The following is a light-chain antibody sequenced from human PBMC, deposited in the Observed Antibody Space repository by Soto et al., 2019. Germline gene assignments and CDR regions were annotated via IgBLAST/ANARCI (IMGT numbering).Light chain of an antibody. CDR3: QSYDSSLSGVV. V-gene: IGLV1-40*01. J-gene: IGLJ2*01. CDR2: GNS. CDR1: SSNIGAGYH. Sequence: QSVLTQPPSVSGAPGQRVTISCTGSSSNIGAGYHVHWYQQLPGTAPKLLIYGNSNRPSGVPDRFSGSKSGTSASLAITGLQAEDEADYDCQSYDSSLSGVVFGGGTKLTVL.